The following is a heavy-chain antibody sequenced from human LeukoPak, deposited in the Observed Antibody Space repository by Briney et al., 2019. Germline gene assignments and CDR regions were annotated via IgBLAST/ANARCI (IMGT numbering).Heavy chain of an antibody. D-gene: IGHD5-12*01. J-gene: IGHJ4*02. Sequence: PGGSLRLSCAASGFMFSSNWMSWVRLAPGKGLEWVGRIKSKTDGGTTDYAAPVKGRFTISRDDSKNTLYLQMNSLKTEDTAVYYCTTDRADIVATDPLFDYWGQGTLVTVSS. CDR2: IKSKTDGGTT. CDR1: GFMFSSNW. CDR3: TTDRADIVATDPLFDY. V-gene: IGHV3-15*01.